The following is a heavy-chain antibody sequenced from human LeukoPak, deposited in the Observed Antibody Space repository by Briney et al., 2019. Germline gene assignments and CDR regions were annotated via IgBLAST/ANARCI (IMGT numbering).Heavy chain of an antibody. CDR3: ARDRSYDSSGFYYLLRVDGLDN. Sequence: GGSLRLSCAASGFTFSSYAMSWVRQAPGKGLDWVSTISGSGGSTYYADSVKGRFTISRDNSKNTLFLQMNSLRAEDTAVYSCARDRSYDSSGFYYLLRVDGLDNWGQGTLVTVSS. CDR2: ISGSGGST. J-gene: IGHJ4*02. D-gene: IGHD3-22*01. CDR1: GFTFSSYA. V-gene: IGHV3-23*01.